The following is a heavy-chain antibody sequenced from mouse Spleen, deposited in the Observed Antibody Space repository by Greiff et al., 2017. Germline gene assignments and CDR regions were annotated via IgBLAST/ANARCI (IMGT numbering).Heavy chain of an antibody. CDR2: INPSSGYT. D-gene: IGHD1-1*01. CDR3: ASSYYYGSSRTDFDY. J-gene: IGHJ2*01. CDR1: GYTFTSYW. V-gene: IGHV1-7*01. Sequence: VQVVESGAELAKPGASVKLSCKASGYTFTSYWMHWVKQRPGQGLEWIGYINPSSGYTKYNQKFKDKATLTADKSSSTAYMQLSSLTYEDSAVYYCASSYYYGSSRTDFDYWGQGTTLTVSS.